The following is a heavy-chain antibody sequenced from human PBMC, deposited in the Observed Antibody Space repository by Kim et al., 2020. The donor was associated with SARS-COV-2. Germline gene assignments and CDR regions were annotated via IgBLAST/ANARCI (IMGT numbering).Heavy chain of an antibody. V-gene: IGHV3-30*02. CDR3: AKGPRTGYSSGWRYYYYGMDV. D-gene: IGHD6-19*01. J-gene: IGHJ6*02. Sequence: RFTISRDNAKNTLDLQMNSLRPEDTAVYYCAKGPRTGYSSGWRYYYYGMDVWGQGTTVTVSS.